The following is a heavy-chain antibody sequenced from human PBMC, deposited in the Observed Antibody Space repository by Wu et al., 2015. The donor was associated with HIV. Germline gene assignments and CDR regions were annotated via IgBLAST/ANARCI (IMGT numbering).Heavy chain of an antibody. D-gene: IGHD4-17*01. V-gene: IGHV1-46*01. CDR1: GYTLTSYY. CDR3: ARDRMPTAYYGMDV. CDR2: INPSGGST. J-gene: IGHJ6*02. Sequence: QVQLVQSGAEVKKPGASVKVSCKTSGYTLTSYYMHWVRQAPGQGLEWMGIINPSGGSTSYAQKFQGRVTLTRDTSTSTVYMELSSLKSEDTAVYYCARDRMPTAYYGMDVWGQGTTVTVSS.